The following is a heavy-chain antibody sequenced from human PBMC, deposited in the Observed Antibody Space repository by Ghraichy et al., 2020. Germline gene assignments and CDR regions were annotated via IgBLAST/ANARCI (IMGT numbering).Heavy chain of an antibody. D-gene: IGHD6-6*01. CDR2: IIPIFGTA. V-gene: IGHV1-69*13. Sequence: SVKVSCKASGGTFSSYAISWVRQAPGQGLEWMGGIIPIFGTANYAQKFQGRVTITADESTSTAYMELSSLRSEDTAVYYCARRAARPDLGDYYYGMDVWGQGTTVTVSS. J-gene: IGHJ6*02. CDR3: ARRAARPDLGDYYYGMDV. CDR1: GGTFSSYA.